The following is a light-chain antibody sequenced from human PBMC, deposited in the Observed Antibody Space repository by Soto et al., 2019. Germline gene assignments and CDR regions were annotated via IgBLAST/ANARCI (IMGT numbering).Light chain of an antibody. J-gene: IGKJ1*01. CDR1: QTLSSSY. CDR3: QQYGTAPRT. V-gene: IGKV3-20*01. Sequence: EIVLTQSPGTLSLSPGERATLSCRASQTLSSSYLAWYQQKPGQAPRLLIYGASTRATGIPDRFSGSGTGTDFTLTISRLEPEDFAVYYCQQYGTAPRTFSQGTNVDIK. CDR2: GAS.